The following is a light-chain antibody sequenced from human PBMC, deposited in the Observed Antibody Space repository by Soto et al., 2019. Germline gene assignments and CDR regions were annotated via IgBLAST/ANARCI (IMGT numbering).Light chain of an antibody. CDR3: QQYYSYPWT. Sequence: QMTQSPSSLSASVGDRVTITCRASQGISSYLAWYQQKPGKAPKLLIYAASTSQSGVPSRFSGSGSGTDFTLTISCLQSEDFATYYCQQYYSYPWTFGQGTKVDI. CDR2: AAS. V-gene: IGKV1-8*01. CDR1: QGISSY. J-gene: IGKJ1*01.